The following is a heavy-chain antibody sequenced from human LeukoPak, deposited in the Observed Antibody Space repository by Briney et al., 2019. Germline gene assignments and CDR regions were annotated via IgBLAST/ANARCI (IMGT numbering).Heavy chain of an antibody. V-gene: IGHV4-59*01. Sequence: SETLSLTCPVSAASITTYYWSWIRQPPGKGLEWIGYIYYSGSTNYNPSLKSRVTISVDTSKNQFSLKLSSVTAADTAVYYCASIVGATLEDAFDIWGQGTMVTVSS. CDR2: IYYSGST. J-gene: IGHJ3*02. D-gene: IGHD1-26*01. CDR3: ASIVGATLEDAFDI. CDR1: AASITTYY.